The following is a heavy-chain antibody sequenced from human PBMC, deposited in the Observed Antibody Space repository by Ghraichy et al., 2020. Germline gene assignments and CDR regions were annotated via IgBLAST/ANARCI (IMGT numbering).Heavy chain of an antibody. V-gene: IGHV2-70*11. J-gene: IGHJ6*02. CDR1: GFSLSTSGMC. CDR2: IDWDDDK. Sequence: SGPTLVKPTQTLTLTCTFSGFSLSTSGMCVSWIRQPPGKALEWLARIDWDDDKYYSTSLKTRLTISKDTSKNQVVLTMTNMDPVDTATYYWARIIVGATNYYYGRDVWGQGTTVTVSS. D-gene: IGHD1-26*01. CDR3: ARIIVGATNYYYGRDV.